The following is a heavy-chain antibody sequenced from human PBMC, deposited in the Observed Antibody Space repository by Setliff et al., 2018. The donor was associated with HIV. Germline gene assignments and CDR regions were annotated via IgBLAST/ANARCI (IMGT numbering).Heavy chain of an antibody. V-gene: IGHV4-31*08. Sequence: PSETLSLTCTVSGGSISSGGYYWSWIRQQPGKGLEWIGYIYYSGSTYYNPSLKSRATISVDTSKNQFSLKLSSVTAADTAVYYCIIAYSSGWLAPMGFDSWGQGTLVTVSS. J-gene: IGHJ4*02. D-gene: IGHD6-19*01. CDR1: GGSISSGGYY. CDR3: IIAYSSGWLAPMGFDS. CDR2: IYYSGST.